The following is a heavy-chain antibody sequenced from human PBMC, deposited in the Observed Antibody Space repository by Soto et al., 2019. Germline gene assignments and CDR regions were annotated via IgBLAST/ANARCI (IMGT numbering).Heavy chain of an antibody. CDR2: ISYEGSNT. Sequence: GGSLRLSCVASGFTFDTYGIHWVRQAPGKGLQWVALISYEGSNTYYADSVRGRFTISRDNSKNTLYLQMNALRPEDTGLYYCARVTPGNNLYYFSGLDFWGQGTSVTVSS. D-gene: IGHD1-1*01. V-gene: IGHV3-30-3*01. CDR3: ARVTPGNNLYYFSGLDF. J-gene: IGHJ6*02. CDR1: GFTFDTYG.